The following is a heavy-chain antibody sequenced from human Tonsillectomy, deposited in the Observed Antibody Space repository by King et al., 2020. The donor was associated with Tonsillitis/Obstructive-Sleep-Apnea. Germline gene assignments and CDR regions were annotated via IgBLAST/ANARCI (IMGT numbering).Heavy chain of an antibody. V-gene: IGHV1-46*01. CDR1: GYTFTSYY. D-gene: IGHD2-2*01. J-gene: IGHJ6*03. CDR3: ARDPVYCSSTSCYDYYYYYYMDV. CDR2: INPSGGST. Sequence: QLVQSGAEVKKPGASVKVSCKASGYTFTSYYMHWVRQAPGQGLEWMGIINPSGGSTSYAQKFQGRVTMTRDTSTSTVYMELSSLRAEETAVYYCARDPVYCSSTSCYDYYYYYYMDVWGKGTTVTVSS.